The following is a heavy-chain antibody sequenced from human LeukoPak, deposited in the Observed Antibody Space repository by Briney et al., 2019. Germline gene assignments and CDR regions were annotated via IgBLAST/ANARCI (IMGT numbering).Heavy chain of an antibody. J-gene: IGHJ4*02. V-gene: IGHV3-23*01. CDR3: AKDLGVYSGYEESIDY. Sequence: GGSLRLSCAASGFTFSSYAMSWVRQAPGKGLEWVSAISGSGGSTYYADSVKGRFTISRDNSKNTLYLQMNSVRAEETAVYYCAKDLGVYSGYEESIDYWGQGTLVTVSS. CDR2: ISGSGGST. CDR1: GFTFSSYA. D-gene: IGHD5-12*01.